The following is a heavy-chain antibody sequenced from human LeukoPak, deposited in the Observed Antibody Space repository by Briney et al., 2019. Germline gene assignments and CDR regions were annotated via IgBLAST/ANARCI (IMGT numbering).Heavy chain of an antibody. CDR1: VGSISSYY. V-gene: IGHV4-59*01. J-gene: IGHJ6*03. D-gene: IGHD6-13*01. Sequence: SETLSLTCTVSVGSISSYYWSWMRQPPGKGLEWIGYVYYSGSTNYNPSLKSRVTISVDTSKNQFSLKLSSVTAADTAVYYCARGAAGTNYYYMDVWGKGTTVTVSS. CDR3: ARGAAGTNYYYMDV. CDR2: VYYSGST.